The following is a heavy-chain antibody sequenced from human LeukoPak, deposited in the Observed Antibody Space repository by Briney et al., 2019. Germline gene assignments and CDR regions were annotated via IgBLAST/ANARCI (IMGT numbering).Heavy chain of an antibody. J-gene: IGHJ4*02. Sequence: PSETLSPTCTVSGGSISSSSYYWGWIRQPPGKGLEWIGSIYYSGSTYYNPSLKSRVTISVDTSKNQFSLKLSSVTAADTAVYYCARLSITMVRGVIYGLFDYWGQGTLVTVSS. CDR2: IYYSGST. CDR1: GGSISSSSYY. D-gene: IGHD3-10*01. CDR3: ARLSITMVRGVIYGLFDY. V-gene: IGHV4-39*01.